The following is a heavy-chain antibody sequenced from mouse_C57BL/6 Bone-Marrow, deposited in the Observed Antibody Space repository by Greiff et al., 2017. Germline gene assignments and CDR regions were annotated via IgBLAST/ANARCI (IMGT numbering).Heavy chain of an antibody. J-gene: IGHJ1*03. Sequence: EVQLQQSGPELVKPGASVQMSCKASGYTFTDYNMHWVKQSHGKSLEWIGYINPNNGGTSYNQKFKGKATLTVNKSSSTAYMELRSLTSEDSAVYYCARERITTVVDWYFDGWGTGTTVSVAS. D-gene: IGHD1-1*01. CDR2: INPNNGGT. V-gene: IGHV1-22*01. CDR3: ARERITTVVDWYFDG. CDR1: GYTFTDYN.